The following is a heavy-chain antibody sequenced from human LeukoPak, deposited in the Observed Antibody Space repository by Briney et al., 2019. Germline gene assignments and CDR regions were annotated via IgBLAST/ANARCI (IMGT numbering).Heavy chain of an antibody. Sequence: GGSLRLSCAASGFTFSNNWMNWVRQAPGKGLECVSNIKPDGSEKYYVDSVKGRYTISRDNTKNSLFLQMSSLRAEDTAVYYCATDRGWRTSGYYLYYFEYWGQGTLVTFSS. CDR1: GFTFSNNW. CDR2: IKPDGSEK. J-gene: IGHJ4*02. V-gene: IGHV3-7*01. D-gene: IGHD3-3*01. CDR3: ATDRGWRTSGYYLYYFEY.